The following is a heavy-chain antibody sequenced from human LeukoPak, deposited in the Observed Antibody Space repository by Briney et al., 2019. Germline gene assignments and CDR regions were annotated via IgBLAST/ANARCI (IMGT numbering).Heavy chain of an antibody. D-gene: IGHD5-24*01. CDR2: IDASGGST. CDR3: AKGKMTSYYFDS. V-gene: IGHV3-23*01. Sequence: GGSLRLSCAASGFTFSNYAMSWVRQAPGKGLEWVSAIDASGGSTAHADSVRGRFTISRDNSKNTLYMQMNTLRAEDTAVYYCAKGKMTSYYFDSWGQGTLVTVSS. CDR1: GFTFSNYA. J-gene: IGHJ4*02.